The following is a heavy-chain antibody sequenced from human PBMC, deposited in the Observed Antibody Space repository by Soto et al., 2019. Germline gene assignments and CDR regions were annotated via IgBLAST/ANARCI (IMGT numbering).Heavy chain of an antibody. CDR2: INHSGST. Sequence: SETLSITCAVYGGCFSGYYWSWIRQPSGKGLEWIGEINHSGSTNYNPSLKSRVTISADTSKNQFSLKLSSVTAADTAVYYCAIVFTMVRGAPPVWFAPSAQRTLVTVSS. D-gene: IGHD3-10*01. CDR1: GGCFSGYY. V-gene: IGHV4-34*01. CDR3: AIVFTMVRGAPPVWFAP. J-gene: IGHJ5*02.